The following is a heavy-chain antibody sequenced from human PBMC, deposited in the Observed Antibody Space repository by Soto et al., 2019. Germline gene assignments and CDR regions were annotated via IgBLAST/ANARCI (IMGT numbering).Heavy chain of an antibody. V-gene: IGHV5-51*01. CDR2: IYPGDSDT. Sequence: PGESLKISCKGSGYSFTSYWIGWVRQMPGKGLEWMGIIYPGDSDTRYSPSFQGQVTISADKSISTAYLQWSSLKASDTAMYYCARHPEWLLSSATYRDYYYYGMDVWGQGTTGTV. D-gene: IGHD3-3*01. CDR3: ARHPEWLLSSATYRDYYYYGMDV. J-gene: IGHJ6*02. CDR1: GYSFTSYW.